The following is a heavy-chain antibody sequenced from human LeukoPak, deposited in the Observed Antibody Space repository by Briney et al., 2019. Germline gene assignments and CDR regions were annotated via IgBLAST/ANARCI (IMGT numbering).Heavy chain of an antibody. CDR1: GFTFSSYS. CDR3: ARRRITMMVVVPPNDAIDI. CDR2: ISSSSSYI. V-gene: IGHV3-21*01. D-gene: IGHD3-22*01. Sequence: GGSLRLSCAASGFTFSSYSMNWVRQAPGKGLEWVSSISSSSSYIYYADSVKGRFTISRDNAKNSLYLQMNSLRAEDTAVYYCARRRITMMVVVPPNDAIDIWGQGTMVTVSS. J-gene: IGHJ3*02.